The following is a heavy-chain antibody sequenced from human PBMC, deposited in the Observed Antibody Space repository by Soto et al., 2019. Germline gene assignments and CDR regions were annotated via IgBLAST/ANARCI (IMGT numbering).Heavy chain of an antibody. D-gene: IGHD3-10*01. J-gene: IGHJ6*03. Sequence: PSETLSLTCAVYGGSFSGYYWSWIRQPPGKGLEWIGEINHSGSTNYNPSLKSRVTISVDTSKNQFSLKLSSVTAADTAVYYCARHRGETYYYYYMDVWGKGTTVTVSS. V-gene: IGHV4-34*01. CDR2: INHSGST. CDR1: GGSFSGYY. CDR3: ARHRGETYYYYYMDV.